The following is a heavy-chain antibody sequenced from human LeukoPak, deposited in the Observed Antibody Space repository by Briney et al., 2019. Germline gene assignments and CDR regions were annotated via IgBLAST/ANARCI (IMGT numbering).Heavy chain of an antibody. CDR3: ARATSWECSGGSCYYNWFDS. CDR1: GGSISSGNYY. Sequence: SETLSLTCTVSGGSISSGNYYWSWIRQPPGKGLEWIGYIYYSRSTYYNPSLKSRVTISVDTSKNQFSLKLSSVTAADTAVYYCARATSWECSGGSCYYNWFDSWGQGTLVTVSS. V-gene: IGHV4-30-4*01. CDR2: IYYSRST. D-gene: IGHD2-15*01. J-gene: IGHJ5*01.